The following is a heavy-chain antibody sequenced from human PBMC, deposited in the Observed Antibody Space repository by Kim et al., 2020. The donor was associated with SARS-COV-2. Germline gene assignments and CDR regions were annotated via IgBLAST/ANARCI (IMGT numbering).Heavy chain of an antibody. CDR1: GGSISSYY. J-gene: IGHJ6*02. CDR2: IYYSGST. D-gene: IGHD3-16*01. Sequence: SETLSLTCTVSGGSISSYYWSWIRQPPGKGLEWIGYIYYSGSTNYNPSLKSRVTISVDTSKNQFSLKLSSVTAADTAVYYCARAYDEDYYYVMDVWGQGTTVTVSS. V-gene: IGHV4-59*01. CDR3: ARAYDEDYYYVMDV.